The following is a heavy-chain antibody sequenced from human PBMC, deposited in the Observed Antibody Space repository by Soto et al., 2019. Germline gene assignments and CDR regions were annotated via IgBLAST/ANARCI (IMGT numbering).Heavy chain of an antibody. CDR3: ARDYGASYYYYGMDV. J-gene: IGHJ6*02. V-gene: IGHV3-33*01. CDR2: IWYDGSNK. Sequence: PGGSLRLSCAASGFTFSSYGMHWVRQAPGKGLEWVAVIWYDGSNKYYADSVKGRFTISRDNSKNTLYLQMNSLRAEDTAVYYCARDYGASYYYYGMDVWGQGXTVTVYS. CDR1: GFTFSSYG. D-gene: IGHD4-17*01.